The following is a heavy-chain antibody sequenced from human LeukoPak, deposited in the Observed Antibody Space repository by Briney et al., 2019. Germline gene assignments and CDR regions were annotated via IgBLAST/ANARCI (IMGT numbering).Heavy chain of an antibody. CDR3: ASAPQATGRFDY. D-gene: IGHD3-10*01. V-gene: IGHV3-23*01. J-gene: IGHJ4*02. Sequence: PGGSLRLSCAASAFPFSSYDMSWVRQAPGKGLGWVSSISGRRGSTHYADSVKGRFTISRDNSKNTLFLQMNRLRAEDTAVYYCASAPQATGRFDYWGQGALVTVSS. CDR1: AFPFSSYD. CDR2: ISGRRGST.